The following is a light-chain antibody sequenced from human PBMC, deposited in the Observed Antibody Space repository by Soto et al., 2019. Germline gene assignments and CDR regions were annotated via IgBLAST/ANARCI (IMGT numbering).Light chain of an antibody. CDR1: RSDVGGYDY. CDR3: TSYTGGSTLVG. CDR2: DVS. V-gene: IGLV2-14*03. J-gene: IGLJ2*01. Sequence: QSALTQPASVSGSLGQSITISCTGTRSDVGGYDYVSWYQHRPGEAPKLMSYDVSLRPSGVSYRFSGSKSGNTASLAISGLQAEDEGDYSCTSYTGGSTLVGFGGGTKLTVL.